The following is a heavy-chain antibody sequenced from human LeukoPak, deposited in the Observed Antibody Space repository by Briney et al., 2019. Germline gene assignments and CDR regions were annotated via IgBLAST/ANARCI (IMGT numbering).Heavy chain of an antibody. CDR1: GFTFKNYA. CDR2: IGDNGGDT. D-gene: IGHD1-1*01. J-gene: IGHJ4*02. V-gene: IGHV3-23*01. Sequence: GGSLRLSCAASGFTFKNYAISWVRQAPGKGLEWVSAIGDNGGDTKYADSVKGRFTISRDNSRNTLYLQLNSLRVEDTAIYYCGRDWKLDYWGPGTLVTVSS. CDR3: GRDWKLDY.